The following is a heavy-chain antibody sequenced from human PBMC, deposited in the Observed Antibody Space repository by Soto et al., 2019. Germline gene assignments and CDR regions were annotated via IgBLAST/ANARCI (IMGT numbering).Heavy chain of an antibody. CDR3: ARPPVGISMKLVAFEL. V-gene: IGHV3-30*04. Sequence: LVESGGGVVQPGRSLRLSCEASGFTFRGYAMHWVRQAPGKGPGRVAVISHDGSSQFYTDSVKGRFYISRDNSRNKMFLEMKSLRPEDTAVYDWARPPVGISMKLVAFELWGQGTVVTVSS. CDR2: ISHDGSSQ. D-gene: IGHD1-20*01. CDR1: GFTFRGYA. J-gene: IGHJ4*01.